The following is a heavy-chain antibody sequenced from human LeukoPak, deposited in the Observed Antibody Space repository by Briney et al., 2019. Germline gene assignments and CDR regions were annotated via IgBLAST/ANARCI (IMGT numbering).Heavy chain of an antibody. CDR2: INHSGST. D-gene: IGHD6-13*01. CDR3: ARRARRMRSSWYVENWFDP. CDR1: GGSFSGYY. V-gene: IGHV4-34*01. J-gene: IGHJ5*02. Sequence: PSETLSLTCAVYGGSFSGYYWSWIRQPPGKGLEWIGEINHSGSTNYNPSLKSRVTISVDTSKNQFSLKLCSVTAADTAVYYCARRARRMRSSWYVENWFDPWGQGTLVTVSS.